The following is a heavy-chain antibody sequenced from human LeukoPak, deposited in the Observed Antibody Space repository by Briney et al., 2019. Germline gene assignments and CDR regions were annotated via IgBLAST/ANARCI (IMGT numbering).Heavy chain of an antibody. V-gene: IGHV1-69-2*01. Sequence: ASVKNSCKVSGFTFTDYYMHWVQQAPGKGLEGMGLVDPEDGETIYAEKFQGRVTITAVTSTDSAYMELSSLRSADTAVYYCATLGYSSSFDYWGQGTLVTVSS. CDR2: VDPEDGET. J-gene: IGHJ4*02. CDR1: GFTFTDYY. D-gene: IGHD6-6*01. CDR3: ATLGYSSSFDY.